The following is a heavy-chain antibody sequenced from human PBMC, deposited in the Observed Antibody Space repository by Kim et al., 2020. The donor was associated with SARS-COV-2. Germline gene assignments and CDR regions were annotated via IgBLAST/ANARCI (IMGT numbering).Heavy chain of an antibody. CDR2: RNK. D-gene: IGHD3-3*01. V-gene: IGHV3-30*07. Sequence: RNKFTPDAVKGRFTISRDNSQNTLYLQVNSLRAEDTAVYYCARSLRFLDSWGQGTLVTVSS. J-gene: IGHJ4*02. CDR3: ARSLRFLDS.